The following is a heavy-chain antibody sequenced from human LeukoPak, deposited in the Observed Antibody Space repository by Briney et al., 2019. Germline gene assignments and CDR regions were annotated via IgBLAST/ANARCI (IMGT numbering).Heavy chain of an antibody. V-gene: IGHV3-30*18. J-gene: IGHJ4*02. CDR3: AKSGGVTTTLGY. CDR2: ISYDGSNK. Sequence: GRSLRLSCAASGFTFSRYGMHWVRQAPGKGLEWVAVISYDGSNKYYADSVKGRFTISRDNSKNTLYLQMNSLRAEDTAVYYCAKSGGVTTTLGYWGQGTLVTVSS. D-gene: IGHD4-17*01. CDR1: GFTFSRYG.